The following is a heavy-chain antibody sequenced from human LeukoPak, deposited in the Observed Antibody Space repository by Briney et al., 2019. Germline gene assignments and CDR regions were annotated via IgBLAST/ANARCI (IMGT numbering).Heavy chain of an antibody. CDR1: GGSISSYY. Sequence: SETLSLTCTVSGGSISSYYWSWIRQPPGKGLEWIGYIYYSGSTNCNPSLKSRVTISVDTSKNQFSLKLSSVTAADTAVYYCARGHDFWTYNWFDPWGQGTLVTVSS. V-gene: IGHV4-59*01. J-gene: IGHJ5*02. D-gene: IGHD3-3*01. CDR2: IYYSGST. CDR3: ARGHDFWTYNWFDP.